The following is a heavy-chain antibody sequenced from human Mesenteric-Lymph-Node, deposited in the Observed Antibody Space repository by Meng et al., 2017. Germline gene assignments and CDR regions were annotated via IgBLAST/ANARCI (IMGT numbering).Heavy chain of an antibody. J-gene: IGHJ5*02. CDR1: VASMSSGGFY. Sequence: QVQDPGPVLVQPSQTVSPTFTFAVASMSSGGFYWSWIRQHPGKGLEWIGYIYHSGSTYYNPSLRSRVAISIDTSKNQFSLKLTSVAAADTAVYFCARTNYGDYNWFDPWGQGTLVTVSS. CDR3: ARTNYGDYNWFDP. CDR2: IYHSGST. V-gene: IGHV4-31*03. D-gene: IGHD4-17*01.